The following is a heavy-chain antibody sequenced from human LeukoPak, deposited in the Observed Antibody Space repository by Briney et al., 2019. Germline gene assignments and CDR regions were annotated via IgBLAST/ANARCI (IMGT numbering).Heavy chain of an antibody. CDR1: GFTFSINW. V-gene: IGHV3-74*01. D-gene: IGHD4-11*01. Sequence: PGGSLRLSCAASGFTFSINWMHWVRQAPGKGLVWVSRIKNDGSSTTYADSVKGRFTISRDNAKNTVYLQMNSLRGEDTAVYYCARVGVSTYSFGYWGRGTLVTVSS. J-gene: IGHJ4*02. CDR2: IKNDGSST. CDR3: ARVGVSTYSFGY.